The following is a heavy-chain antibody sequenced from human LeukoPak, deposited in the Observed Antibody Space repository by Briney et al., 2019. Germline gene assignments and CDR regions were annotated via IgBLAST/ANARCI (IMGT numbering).Heavy chain of an antibody. J-gene: IGHJ3*02. D-gene: IGHD3-10*01. CDR3: AKDHDYYASGPI. Sequence: PGGSLRLSCAASGFTVSSNYMSWVRQAPGKGLEWVSVIYSGGSTYYADSVKGRFTISRDSSKNTLYLQMNSLRAEDTAVYYCAKDHDYYASGPIWGQGTMVTVSS. CDR2: IYSGGST. V-gene: IGHV3-53*01. CDR1: GFTVSSNY.